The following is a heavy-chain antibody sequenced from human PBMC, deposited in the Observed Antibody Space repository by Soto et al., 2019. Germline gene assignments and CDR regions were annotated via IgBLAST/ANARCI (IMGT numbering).Heavy chain of an antibody. Sequence: PSETLSLTCTVSGDSMTSSDFRWGWVRQSPGKGLEWIGGIYYSGSAYYNPSLGSRATLSVDTSRNQFFLSVTSVTAADTAVYYCARPLYAHCAFGIWGQGKLVTVSS. V-gene: IGHV4-39*01. CDR2: IYYSGSA. D-gene: IGHD2-2*01. J-gene: IGHJ3*02. CDR3: ARPLYAHCAFGI. CDR1: GDSMTSSDFR.